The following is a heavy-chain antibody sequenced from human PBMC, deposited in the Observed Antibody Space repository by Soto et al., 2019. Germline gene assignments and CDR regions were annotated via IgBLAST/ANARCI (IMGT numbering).Heavy chain of an antibody. CDR1: GFTFSSYA. D-gene: IGHD3-22*01. Sequence: GGSLRLSCAASGFTFSSYAMHWVRQAPGKGLEWVAVISYDGSNKYYADSVKGRFTISRDNSKNTLYLQMNSLRAEDTAVYYCARDRGNFDYYDSSGYQWYLDDWGQGTLVTVSS. J-gene: IGHJ4*02. V-gene: IGHV3-30-3*01. CDR3: ARDRGNFDYYDSSGYQWYLDD. CDR2: ISYDGSNK.